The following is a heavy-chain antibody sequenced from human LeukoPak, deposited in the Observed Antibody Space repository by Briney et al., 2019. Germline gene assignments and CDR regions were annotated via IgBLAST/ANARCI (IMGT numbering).Heavy chain of an antibody. D-gene: IGHD6-13*01. CDR3: ARDIGSSSWFDY. Sequence: ASVKVSCKASGYTFTGYYMHWVRQAPGQGLEWMGWINPNSGGTNYAQKFQGRVTMTRDTSISTAYMELSRLRSDDTAVYYCARDIGSSSWFDYWGQGTLVTVSS. J-gene: IGHJ4*02. CDR1: GYTFTGYY. CDR2: INPNSGGT. V-gene: IGHV1-2*02.